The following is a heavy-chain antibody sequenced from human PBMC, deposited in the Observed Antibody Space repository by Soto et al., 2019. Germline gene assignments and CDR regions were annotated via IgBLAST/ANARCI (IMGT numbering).Heavy chain of an antibody. CDR2: INHSGST. D-gene: IGHD3-3*01. V-gene: IGHV4-34*01. CDR1: GGSFSGYY. CDR3: ARGGREDDFWSGYCLDY. Sequence: PSETLSLTCAVYGGSFSGYYWSWIRQPPGKGLEWIGEINHSGSTNYNPSLKSRVTISVDTSKNQFSLKLSSVTAADTAVYYCARGGREDDFWSGYCLDYWGQGTLVTVSS. J-gene: IGHJ4*02.